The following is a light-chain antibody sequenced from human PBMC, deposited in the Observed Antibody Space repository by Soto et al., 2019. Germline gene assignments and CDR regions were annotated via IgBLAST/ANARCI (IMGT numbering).Light chain of an antibody. Sequence: DIQMNQSPSSLSASVEDRVIITCLASQSISNHLNWYQQKPWKAPKLLIFAASSLQSVVPSRFSGSGSGTDFTLTISSLQPEDVATYYCQQSYSTQFAFGPGTKVDI. CDR2: AAS. CDR1: QSISNH. CDR3: QQSYSTQFA. V-gene: IGKV1-39*01. J-gene: IGKJ3*01.